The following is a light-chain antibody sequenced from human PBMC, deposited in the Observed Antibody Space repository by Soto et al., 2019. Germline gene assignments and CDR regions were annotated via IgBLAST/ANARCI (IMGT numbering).Light chain of an antibody. CDR1: QAIGNY. CDR2: AAS. Sequence: DIQMTQSPSTLSASVGDRITITCRASQAIGNYLAWYQQKPGKVPKLLIYAASTLQPGVPSRFSGSRSGTDFTLTVSSLQPEDVATYFCQKYNGVPLTFGPGTKVEIK. CDR3: QKYNGVPLT. J-gene: IGKJ3*01. V-gene: IGKV1-27*01.